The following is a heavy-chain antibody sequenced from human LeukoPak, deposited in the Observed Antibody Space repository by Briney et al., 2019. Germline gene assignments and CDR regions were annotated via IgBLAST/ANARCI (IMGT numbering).Heavy chain of an antibody. D-gene: IGHD3-3*01. J-gene: IGHJ6*02. CDR3: ARDGKRVTTQFYYYGIDL. V-gene: IGHV3-20*01. Sequence: GGSLRLSCTAAGFSFDDYGMSWVRQIPGKGLEWVAGITWNGGSTDYAVSVRGRFTISRDNAKKSVYLQMNSLRVEDAALYHCARDGKRVTTQFYYYGIDLWGQGTTVTVSS. CDR1: GFSFDDYG. CDR2: ITWNGGST.